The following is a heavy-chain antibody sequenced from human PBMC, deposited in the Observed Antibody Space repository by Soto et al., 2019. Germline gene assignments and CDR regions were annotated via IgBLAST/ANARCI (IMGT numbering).Heavy chain of an antibody. V-gene: IGHV3-33*01. CDR1: GFTFSSYG. Sequence: QVQLVESGGGVVQPGRSLRLSCAASGFTFSSYGMHWVRQAPGKGLEWVAVIWYDGSNKYYADSVKGRFTISRDNSKNTLYLQMNSLRAEDTAVYYCARDGWSYLFDYWGQGTLVTVSS. CDR2: IWYDGSNK. D-gene: IGHD1-26*01. J-gene: IGHJ4*02. CDR3: ARDGWSYLFDY.